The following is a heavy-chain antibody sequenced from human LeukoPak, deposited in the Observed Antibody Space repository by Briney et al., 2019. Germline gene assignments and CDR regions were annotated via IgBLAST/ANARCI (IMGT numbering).Heavy chain of an antibody. CDR1: GFTFSSYW. CDR2: INTDGSST. D-gene: IGHD3-3*01. CDR3: AREGSLRFLEWLKPNQ. Sequence: GGSLRLSCAASGFTFSSYWMHWVRQAPGKGLVWVSRINTDGSSTSYADSVKGRFTISRDNAKNTLYLQMNSLRAEDTAVYYCAREGSLRFLEWLKPNQGGQGTLVTVSS. V-gene: IGHV3-74*01. J-gene: IGHJ4*02.